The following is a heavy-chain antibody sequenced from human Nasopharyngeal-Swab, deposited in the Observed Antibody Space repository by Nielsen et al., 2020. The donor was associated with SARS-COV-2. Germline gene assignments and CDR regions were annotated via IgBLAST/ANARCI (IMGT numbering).Heavy chain of an antibody. CDR1: GYYFSTYW. J-gene: IGHJ4*02. V-gene: IGHV5-51*01. CDR3: ARLYGGYVDY. Sequence: GGSLRLSCQASGYYFSTYWIGWVRQMPGRGLEWMGIIYPGDSTPRYRPSFQGQVTISADKSSTAYLQWSSLKASDTAMYFCARLYGGYVDYWGQGTLVTVSS. D-gene: IGHD4/OR15-4a*01. CDR2: IYPGDSTP.